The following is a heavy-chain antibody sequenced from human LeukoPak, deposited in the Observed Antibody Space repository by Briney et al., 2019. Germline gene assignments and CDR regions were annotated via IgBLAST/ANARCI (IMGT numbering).Heavy chain of an antibody. CDR3: AKSPQLYSGSSSFDY. J-gene: IGHJ4*02. V-gene: IGHV3-23*01. D-gene: IGHD1-26*01. CDR1: GFTFTSYD. Sequence: GGSLRLSCAASGFTFTSYDMTWVRQAPGKGLEWVSSISSSGGNTYYADSVKGRFTISRDNSKYTLYLQMNSLRAEDTAVYYCAKSPQLYSGSSSFDYWGQGTLVTVSS. CDR2: ISSSGGNT.